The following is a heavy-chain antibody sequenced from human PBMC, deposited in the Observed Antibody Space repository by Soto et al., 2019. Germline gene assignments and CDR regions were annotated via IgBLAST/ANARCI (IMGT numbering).Heavy chain of an antibody. J-gene: IGHJ5*02. D-gene: IGHD2-2*01. CDR3: ARVGHIVVVGPWFGP. V-gene: IGHV1-18*04. CDR2: MTTDNGNT. Sequence: ASVKVSGKASRYMFTNYGISWVRQAPGQGLEWMGWMTTDNGNTNYVQKLQGRVTMTTDPYTSTAYMELRSLASDDTAVYYCARVGHIVVVGPWFGPWGQGTLVTVS. CDR1: RYMFTNYG.